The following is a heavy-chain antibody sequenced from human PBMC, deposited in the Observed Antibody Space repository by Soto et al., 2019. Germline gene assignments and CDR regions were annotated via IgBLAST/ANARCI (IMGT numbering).Heavy chain of an antibody. D-gene: IGHD6-13*01. J-gene: IGHJ4*02. V-gene: IGHV3-21*01. Sequence: EVQLVESGGGLVKSGGSLRLSCAASGFTFSSYSMNWVRQAPGKGLEWVSSISSSSSYIYYADSVKGRFTISRDNAKNSLYLQMNSLRAEDTAVYYCARVRGSSWYFDYWGQGTLVTVSS. CDR2: ISSSSSYI. CDR3: ARVRGSSWYFDY. CDR1: GFTFSSYS.